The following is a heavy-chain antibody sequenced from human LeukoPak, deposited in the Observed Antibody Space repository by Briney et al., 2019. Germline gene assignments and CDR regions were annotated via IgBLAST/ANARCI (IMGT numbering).Heavy chain of an antibody. CDR1: GGSISSGDYY. J-gene: IGHJ3*02. D-gene: IGHD2-15*01. V-gene: IGHV4-30-4*01. Sequence: SSQTLSLTCTVSGGSISSGDYYWSWIRQPPGKGLEWIGYIYYSGSTYYNPSLKSRVTISVDTSKNQFSLKLSSVTAADTAVYYCARDSYYCSGGSCQSDAFDIWGQGTMVTVST. CDR2: IYYSGST. CDR3: ARDSYYCSGGSCQSDAFDI.